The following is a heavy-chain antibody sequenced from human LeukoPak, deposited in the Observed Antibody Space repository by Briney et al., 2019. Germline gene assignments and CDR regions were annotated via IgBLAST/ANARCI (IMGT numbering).Heavy chain of an antibody. V-gene: IGHV1-2*02. Sequence: ASVKVSCKASGYTFNVYYIHWVRQAPGQGLEWMGWINPNSGDTNYAQKFQGRVTMTRDTSISTVYMELSRLTSDDTAVYYCARDQGGGATDFDYWGQGTLVTVSS. CDR2: INPNSGDT. CDR3: ARDQGGGATDFDY. CDR1: GYTFNVYY. D-gene: IGHD1-26*01. J-gene: IGHJ4*02.